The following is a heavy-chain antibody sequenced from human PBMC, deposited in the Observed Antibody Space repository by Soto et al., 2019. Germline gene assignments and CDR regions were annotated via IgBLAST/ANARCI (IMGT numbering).Heavy chain of an antibody. CDR1: GYTLTKYY. CDR3: ARSTLWDYDILTGYGMDV. D-gene: IGHD3-9*01. Sequence: GSLKVSCKGSGYTLTKYYINRVGQAPRKRAEWMGWMNPNSGNTGYAQKFQGRVTMTRNTSISTAYMELSSLRSEDTAVYYCARSTLWDYDILTGYGMDVWGQGTTVTVSS. J-gene: IGHJ6*02. CDR2: MNPNSGNT. V-gene: IGHV1-8*01.